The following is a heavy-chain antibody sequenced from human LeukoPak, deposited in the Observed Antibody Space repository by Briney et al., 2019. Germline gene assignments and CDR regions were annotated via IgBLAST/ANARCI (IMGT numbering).Heavy chain of an antibody. CDR1: RFTFNSYA. CDR2: IGGSNGIT. D-gene: IGHD5-12*01. CDR3: ARNENSGWGYFDY. V-gene: IGHV3-23*01. Sequence: GRSLRLSCAASRFTFNSYAMSWVRQAPGKGPEWVSVIGGSNGITFYVGSVKGRFTISRDNSKDTLYLQMNSLRAEDTAVYYCARNENSGWGYFDYWGQGTLVTVSS. J-gene: IGHJ4*02.